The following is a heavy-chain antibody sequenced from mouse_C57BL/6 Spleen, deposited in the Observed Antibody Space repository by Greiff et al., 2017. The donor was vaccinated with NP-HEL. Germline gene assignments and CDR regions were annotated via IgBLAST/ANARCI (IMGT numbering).Heavy chain of an antibody. CDR3: ARDIGPITTVVAGDY. J-gene: IGHJ2*01. CDR1: GYAFSSYW. CDR2: IYPGDGDT. D-gene: IGHD1-1*01. V-gene: IGHV1-80*01. Sequence: VQLQQSGAELVKPGASVKISCKASGYAFSSYWMNWVKQRPGKGLEWIGQIYPGDGDTNYNGKFKGKATLTADKSSSTAYMQLSSLTSEDSAVYFCARDIGPITTVVAGDYWGQGTTLTVSS.